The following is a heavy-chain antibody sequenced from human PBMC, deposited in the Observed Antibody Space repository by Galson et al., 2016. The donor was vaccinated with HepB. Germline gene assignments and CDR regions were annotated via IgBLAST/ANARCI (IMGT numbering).Heavy chain of an antibody. V-gene: IGHV3-9*01. CDR1: GFIFDDYA. CDR2: ISWNSGSI. J-gene: IGHJ6*02. CDR3: AKDMNPKWDLLDYSYYYAMDA. D-gene: IGHD1-26*01. Sequence: SLRLSCAASGFIFDDYAMHWVRQVPGKGLEWVAGISWNSGSIGYADSVKGRFTISRDNAKNSLYLQMNSLRAEDTALYYCAKDMNPKWDLLDYSYYYAMDAWGPGATVSVSS.